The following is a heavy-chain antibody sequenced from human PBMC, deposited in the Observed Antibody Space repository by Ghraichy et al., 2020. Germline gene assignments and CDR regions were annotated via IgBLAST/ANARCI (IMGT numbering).Heavy chain of an antibody. Sequence: ASVKVSCKASGYIFNTYAIQWVRQAPGQGLEWMGWINVGSDGTVNTKYSRKFQGRISMTRDAPATTVYMELTSLTSADTAVYYCARDRFFGECSLLGFDFWGQGSLVTVSS. CDR1: GYIFNTYA. J-gene: IGHJ4*02. V-gene: IGHV1-3*01. CDR2: INVGSDGTVNT. D-gene: IGHD2-21*01. CDR3: ARDRFFGECSLLGFDF.